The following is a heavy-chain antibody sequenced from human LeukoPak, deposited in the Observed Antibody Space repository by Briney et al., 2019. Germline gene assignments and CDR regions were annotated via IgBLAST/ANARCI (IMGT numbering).Heavy chain of an antibody. D-gene: IGHD1-1*01. V-gene: IGHV3-30*03. CDR3: TTDLSWNDFGY. Sequence: GGSLRLSCAASGFTFSSYGMHWVRQAPGKGLEWVAVISYDGSNKYYADSVKGRFTISRDNSKNTLYLQMNSLKTEDTALYYCTTDLSWNDFGYWGQGTLVTVSS. CDR1: GFTFSSYG. J-gene: IGHJ4*02. CDR2: ISYDGSNK.